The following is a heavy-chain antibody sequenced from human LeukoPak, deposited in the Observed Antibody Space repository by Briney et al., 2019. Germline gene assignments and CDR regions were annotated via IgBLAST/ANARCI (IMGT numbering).Heavy chain of an antibody. J-gene: IGHJ4*02. D-gene: IGHD3-10*01. CDR2: IYYSGST. V-gene: IGHV4-59*12. CDR1: GGSINSYY. CDR3: ARGSGTYYYGSGSYEGDY. Sequence: SETLSLTCTVSGGSINSYYWSWIRQPPGKGLEWIGYIYYSGSTNYNPSLKSRVTISVDTSKNQSSLKLSSVTAADTAVYYCARGSGTYYYGSGSYEGDYWGQGTLVTVSS.